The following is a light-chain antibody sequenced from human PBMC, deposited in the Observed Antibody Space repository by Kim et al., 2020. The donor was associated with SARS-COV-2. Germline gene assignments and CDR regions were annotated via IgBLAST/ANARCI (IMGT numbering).Light chain of an antibody. V-gene: IGLV2-14*03. CDR2: DVR. CDR3: CSTSNTLDYV. CDR1: SGDIGNSNS. Sequence: GQSITISCSGTSGDIGNSNSVSWYQQLSAEAPRLIIYDVRDRPSGVSARFSGSKSANMASLTISGLRSEDEADYYCCSTSNTLDYVFGSGTKVTVL. J-gene: IGLJ1*01.